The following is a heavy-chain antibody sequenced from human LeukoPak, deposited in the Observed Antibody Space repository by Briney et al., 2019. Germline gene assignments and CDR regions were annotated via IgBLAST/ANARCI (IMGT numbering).Heavy chain of an antibody. Sequence: PETLSLTCTVSGGSISSYYWSWIRQPPGKGLEWIGYIYYSGSTNYNPSLKSRVTISVDTSKNQFSLKLSSVTAADTAVYYCARDGGYYYGSGSYYTFDYWGQGTLVTVSS. CDR2: IYYSGST. CDR3: ARDGGYYYGSGSYYTFDY. CDR1: GGSISSYY. J-gene: IGHJ4*02. D-gene: IGHD3-10*01. V-gene: IGHV4-59*01.